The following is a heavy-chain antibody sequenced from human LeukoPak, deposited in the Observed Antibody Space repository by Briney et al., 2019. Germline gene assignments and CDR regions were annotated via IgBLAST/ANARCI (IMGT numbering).Heavy chain of an antibody. CDR1: GYTFTSYA. D-gene: IGHD3-22*01. CDR2: INAGNGNT. V-gene: IGHV1-3*01. J-gene: IGHJ5*02. CDR3: ARDRKPYYYDSSGYWFDP. Sequence: ASVKVSCKASGYTFTSYAMHWVRQAPGQRLEWMGWINAGNGNTKYSQKFQGRVTITADESTSTAYMELRSLRSDDTAVYYCARDRKPYYYDSSGYWFDPWGQGTLVTVSS.